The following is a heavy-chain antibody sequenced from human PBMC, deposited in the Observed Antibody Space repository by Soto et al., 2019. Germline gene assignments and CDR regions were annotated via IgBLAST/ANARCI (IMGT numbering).Heavy chain of an antibody. Sequence: GGSLRLSCAASGFTFSSYWMHWVRQAPGKGLVWVSRINSDGSSTSYADSVKGRFTISRDKAKNTLYLQMNSLRAEDTAVYYCAREDSKLPYDYIWGSYRGDAFDIWGQGTMVTVSS. D-gene: IGHD3-16*02. V-gene: IGHV3-74*01. CDR2: INSDGSST. CDR3: AREDSKLPYDYIWGSYRGDAFDI. J-gene: IGHJ3*02. CDR1: GFTFSSYW.